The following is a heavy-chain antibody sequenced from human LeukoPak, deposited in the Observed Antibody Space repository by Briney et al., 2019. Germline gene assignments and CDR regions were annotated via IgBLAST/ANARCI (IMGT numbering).Heavy chain of an antibody. D-gene: IGHD2-15*01. Sequence: SGTLSLTCAVYGGSFSGYYWSWIRQPPGKGLEWIGEINHSGSTNYNPSLKSRVTISVDTSKNQFSLKLSSVTAADTAVYYCARGGSCYSFLLMCRGWFDPWGQGTLVTVSS. J-gene: IGHJ5*02. V-gene: IGHV4-34*01. CDR3: ARGGSCYSFLLMCRGWFDP. CDR1: GGSFSGYY. CDR2: INHSGST.